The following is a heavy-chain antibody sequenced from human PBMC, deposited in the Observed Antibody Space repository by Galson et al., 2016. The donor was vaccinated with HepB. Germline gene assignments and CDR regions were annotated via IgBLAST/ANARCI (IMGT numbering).Heavy chain of an antibody. J-gene: IGHJ6*02. CDR1: GDSITKYY. CDR3: ASFMSRYYYFGIDV. CDR2: VYYTWST. V-gene: IGHV4-59*01. D-gene: IGHD3-10*02. Sequence: SETLSLTCSVTGDSITKYYWTWVRQPPGKGLEWLGYVYYTWSTNSSPALKSRVTISVDTSKNQFSLKLSSVTAADTAVYYCASFMSRYYYFGIDVWGQGTTVSVSS.